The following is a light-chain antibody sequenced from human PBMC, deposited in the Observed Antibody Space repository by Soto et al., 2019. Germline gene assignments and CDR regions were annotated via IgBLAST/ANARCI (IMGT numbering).Light chain of an antibody. J-gene: IGKJ1*01. CDR2: SAS. CDR3: QKYDSAPWT. Sequence: DIQMTQSPSSLSASVGDRVTITCRASQGINNYLAWYQQRPGKIPTLLIYSASTLQSGVPSRFSGSGSGTDFTLTISSLQHGDVATYYCQKYDSAPWTFGQGTKVEI. CDR1: QGINNY. V-gene: IGKV1-27*01.